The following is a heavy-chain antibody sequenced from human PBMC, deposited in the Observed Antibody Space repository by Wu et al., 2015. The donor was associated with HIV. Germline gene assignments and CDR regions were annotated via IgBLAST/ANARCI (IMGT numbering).Heavy chain of an antibody. CDR1: GGTFSSYA. CDR3: ARVGIAVAGTHHDAFDI. D-gene: IGHD6-19*01. Sequence: QVQLVQSGAEVKKPGSSVKVSCKASGGTFSSYAISWVRQAPGQGLEWMGGIIPIFGTANYAQKFQGRVTITADESTSTAYMELSSLRSEDTAVYYCARVGIAVAGTHHDAFDIWGQGTMVTVSS. CDR2: IIPIFGTA. V-gene: IGHV1-69*12. J-gene: IGHJ3*02.